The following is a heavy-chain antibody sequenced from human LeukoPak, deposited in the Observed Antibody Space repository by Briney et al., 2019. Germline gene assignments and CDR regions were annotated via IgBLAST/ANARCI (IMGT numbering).Heavy chain of an antibody. J-gene: IGHJ4*02. CDR2: INPSGGST. Sequence: ASVKVSCKASGYTFTSYYMHWVRQAPGQGLEWMGIINPSGGSTSYAQKFQGRVTMTRDTSTSTVYMELSSLRFDDTAVYYCASSYSGGWFDYWGQGTLVTVSS. D-gene: IGHD6-19*01. V-gene: IGHV1-46*01. CDR1: GYTFTSYY. CDR3: ASSYSGGWFDY.